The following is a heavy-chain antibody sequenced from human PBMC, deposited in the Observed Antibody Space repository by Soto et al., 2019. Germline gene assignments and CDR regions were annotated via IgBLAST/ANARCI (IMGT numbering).Heavy chain of an antibody. J-gene: IGHJ6*02. CDR1: GYSFTSYW. V-gene: IGHV5-51*01. Sequence: GESLKISCKGSGYSFTSYWIGWVRQMPGKGLECLGIIYPGDSDTRYSPSFQGQVTISADKSISTAYLQWSSLKASDTAMYYCARTAAAGKYYNGMDVWGQGTTVTVSS. CDR3: ARTAAAGKYYNGMDV. D-gene: IGHD6-13*01. CDR2: IYPGDSDT.